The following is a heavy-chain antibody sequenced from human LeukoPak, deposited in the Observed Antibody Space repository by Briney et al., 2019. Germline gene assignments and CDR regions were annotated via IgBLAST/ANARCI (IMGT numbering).Heavy chain of an antibody. Sequence: GGSLRLSCAASGFTFSSYVMHWVRQAPGKGLEWVAFIRYDRSNKYYADSVKGRFTTPRDNSKTTLDLQINSLRDEDTAVYYCAAAFYCTGGSCSGLYYYYYMDVWGKGTTVTVSS. D-gene: IGHD2-15*01. CDR3: AAAFYCTGGSCSGLYYYYYMDV. V-gene: IGHV3-30*02. CDR2: IRYDRSNK. CDR1: GFTFSSYV. J-gene: IGHJ6*03.